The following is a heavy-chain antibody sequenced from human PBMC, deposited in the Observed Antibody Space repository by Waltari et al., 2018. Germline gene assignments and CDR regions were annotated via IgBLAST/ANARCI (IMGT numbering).Heavy chain of an antibody. CDR1: GYSSSSGYY. CDR2: IYHSGST. V-gene: IGHV4-38-2*01. J-gene: IGHJ6*02. CDR3: ARPTHYYYYGMDV. Sequence: QVQLQESGPGLVKPSETLSLTCAVSGYSSSSGYYWGWIRQPPGKGLEWIGSIYHSGSTYYNPSLKSRVTISVDTSKNQFSLKLSSVTAADTAVYYCARPTHYYYYGMDVWGQGTTVTVSS.